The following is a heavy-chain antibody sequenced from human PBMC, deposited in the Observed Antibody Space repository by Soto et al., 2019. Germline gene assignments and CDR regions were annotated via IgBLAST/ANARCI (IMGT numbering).Heavy chain of an antibody. CDR2: VYNAGNT. Sequence: PSETLSLTCTVSGGSINDYYWTWVRQTPGKGLEWIGYVYNAGNTNYNPSLKSRVTISLDTSRNQSSLKLNSVTAADTAVYYCARALALWSTGYYYFDYWGLGTLVTVSS. J-gene: IGHJ4*02. CDR3: ARALALWSTGYYYFDY. CDR1: GGSINDYY. D-gene: IGHD6-19*01. V-gene: IGHV4-59*01.